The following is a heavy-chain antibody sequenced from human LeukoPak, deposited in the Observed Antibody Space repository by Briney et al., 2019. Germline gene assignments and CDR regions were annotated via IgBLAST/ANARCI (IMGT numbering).Heavy chain of an antibody. D-gene: IGHD6-13*01. CDR3: ATTEAAAHINWFDP. CDR2: ISGSGGST. CDR1: GFTFSSYA. V-gene: IGHV3-23*01. J-gene: IGHJ5*02. Sequence: GGSLRLSCAASGFTFSSYAMSWVRQAPGKGLEWVSAISGSGGSTYYADSVKGRFTISRDNSKNTLYLQMNSLRAVDTAVYYCATTEAAAHINWFDPWGQGTLVTVSS.